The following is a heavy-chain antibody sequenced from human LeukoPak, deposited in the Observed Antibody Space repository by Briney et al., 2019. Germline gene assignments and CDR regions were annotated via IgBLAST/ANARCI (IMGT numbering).Heavy chain of an antibody. CDR1: SGSISSGSYY. CDR2: IFNSGTT. J-gene: IGHJ3*02. Sequence: SETVSLPCTVSSGSISSGSYYWSWIRQPAGKGLEWIGRIFNSGTTHYNPSLQSRVTLSVDTSRNQFSLKVSSVTAADKAVYYCARAAVSSLVLGPDAFDIWGQGTMVTVSS. CDR3: ARAAVSSLVLGPDAFDI. D-gene: IGHD2-2*01. V-gene: IGHV4-61*02.